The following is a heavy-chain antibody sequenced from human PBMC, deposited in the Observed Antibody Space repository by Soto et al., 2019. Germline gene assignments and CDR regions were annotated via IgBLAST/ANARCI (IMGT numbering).Heavy chain of an antibody. J-gene: IGHJ6*02. CDR2: IYSIGNT. V-gene: IGHV4-39*01. Sequence: SETLSLTCTVSGASIRSSAYWGWIRQPPGKGLEWIGSIYSIGNTYYNPSLKSGVTISADTSKNQFSLNLISVTAADTAVYYCRRSSRYSTDGWGQGITVTVSS. D-gene: IGHD6-19*01. CDR3: RRSSRYSTDG. CDR1: GASIRSSAY.